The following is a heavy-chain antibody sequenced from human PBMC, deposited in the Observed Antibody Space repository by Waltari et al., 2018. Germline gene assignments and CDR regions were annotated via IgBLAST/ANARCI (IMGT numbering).Heavy chain of an antibody. CDR2: INKDGSSI. CDR1: GFTLGTRW. CDR3: AREGPQLSDYMDV. D-gene: IGHD2-15*01. Sequence: EVQLVGSWWSLVPPGGSLRIACAVSGFTLGTRWMPWVGQAPGKGLGWVSRINKDGSSISYADSVEGRFTITRDNDKKTLYLQMNSLRAEDTGVYYCAREGPQLSDYMDVWGKGTTVNVSS. J-gene: IGHJ6*03. V-gene: IGHV3-74*01.